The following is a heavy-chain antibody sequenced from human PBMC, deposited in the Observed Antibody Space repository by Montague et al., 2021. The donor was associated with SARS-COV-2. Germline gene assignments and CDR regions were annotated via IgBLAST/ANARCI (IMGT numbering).Heavy chain of an antibody. Sequence: SETLSLTCTVSGGSITGYYWTWIRQPPGKGLEYLGHIYHTGSTTYNPPLRSRVTISIDTPKNQFSLKLRSVTAADTAVYFCARAQSTCFFAICVNYFDYWGQGTLVTVSP. CDR1: GGSITGYY. CDR2: IYHTGST. D-gene: IGHD2-21*01. J-gene: IGHJ4*02. CDR3: ARAQSTCFFAICVNYFDY. V-gene: IGHV4-59*01.